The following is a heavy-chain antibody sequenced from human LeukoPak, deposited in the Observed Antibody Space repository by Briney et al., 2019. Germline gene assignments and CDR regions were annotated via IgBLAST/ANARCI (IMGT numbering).Heavy chain of an antibody. Sequence: PGGSLRLSCAASGFSFSSSWMHWVRQAPGKGLVWVSRMNSDGSIITYADSVKGRFTTTRDNAKSTLFLQMNSLRADDTCVYFCARDAHSSSWTWGQGTLVTVSS. CDR1: GFSFSSSW. J-gene: IGHJ4*02. CDR3: ARDAHSSSWT. V-gene: IGHV3-74*03. CDR2: MNSDGSII. D-gene: IGHD6-13*01.